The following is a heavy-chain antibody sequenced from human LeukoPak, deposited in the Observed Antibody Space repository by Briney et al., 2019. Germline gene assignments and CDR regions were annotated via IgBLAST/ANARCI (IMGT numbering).Heavy chain of an antibody. V-gene: IGHV4-34*01. CDR3: AGPAPHAFDI. CDR2: INHSGST. J-gene: IGHJ3*02. CDR1: GGSFSGYY. Sequence: SETLSLTCAVYGGSFSGYYWSWIRQPPGKGLEWIGEINHSGSTNYNPSLKSRVTISVDTSKSQFSLKLSSVTAADTAVYYCAGPAPHAFDIWGQGTMVTVSS.